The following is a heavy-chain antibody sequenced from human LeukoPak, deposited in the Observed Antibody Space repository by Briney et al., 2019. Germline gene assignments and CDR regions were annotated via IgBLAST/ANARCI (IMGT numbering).Heavy chain of an antibody. CDR1: GGSFSGFY. CDR2: IYYSGST. Sequence: SETLSLTCAVYGGSFSGFYWSWIRQPPGKGLEWIGYIYYSGSTNYNPSLKSRVTISVDTSKNQFSLKLSSVTAADTALYYCAKNGRASSWLNWFDPWGQGTLVTVSS. CDR3: AKNGRASSWLNWFDP. J-gene: IGHJ5*02. D-gene: IGHD6-13*01. V-gene: IGHV4-59*01.